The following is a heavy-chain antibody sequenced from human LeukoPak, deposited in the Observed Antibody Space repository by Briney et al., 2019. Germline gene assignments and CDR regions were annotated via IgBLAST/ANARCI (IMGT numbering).Heavy chain of an antibody. Sequence: SETLSLTCTVSGGSINSYYWSWIRRPAGKGLEWIGRIYTSGSTNYNPSLKSRLTMSVDTSKNQFSLKLTSVTAADTAVYYCARLSGYDWESSYDYWGQGTLVTVSS. J-gene: IGHJ4*02. D-gene: IGHD5-12*01. V-gene: IGHV4-4*07. CDR2: IYTSGST. CDR1: GGSINSYY. CDR3: ARLSGYDWESSYDY.